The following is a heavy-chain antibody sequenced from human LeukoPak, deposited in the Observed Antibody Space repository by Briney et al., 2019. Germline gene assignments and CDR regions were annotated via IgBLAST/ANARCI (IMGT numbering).Heavy chain of an antibody. CDR3: ARVMAFQSLSK. V-gene: IGHV4-59*01. J-gene: IGHJ1*01. CDR2: LYFSGST. CDR1: GNTIPNSS. Sequence: SETNHHYGTVSGNTIPNSSRSRIRQPPGKGLEWIGYLYFSGSTNYNPSLKSPVTITVDTSKNQFCLKLSSVTAADTAMYYCARVMAFQSLSKWG. D-gene: IGHD3-16*02.